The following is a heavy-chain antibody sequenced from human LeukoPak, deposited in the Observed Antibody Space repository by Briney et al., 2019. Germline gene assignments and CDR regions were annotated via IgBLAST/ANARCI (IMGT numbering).Heavy chain of an antibody. CDR2: IYSDGSST. D-gene: IGHD1-20*01. J-gene: IGHJ4*02. Sequence: PGGSLRLSCAASGFTFSSYEMNWVRQAPGKGLVWVSHIYSDGSSTAYADSVKGRFTISRDNAKNTLYLQMNSLRAEDTAVYYCAMRLTGTTFDYWGQGTLVTVSS. CDR3: AMRLTGTTFDY. CDR1: GFTFSSYE. V-gene: IGHV3-74*01.